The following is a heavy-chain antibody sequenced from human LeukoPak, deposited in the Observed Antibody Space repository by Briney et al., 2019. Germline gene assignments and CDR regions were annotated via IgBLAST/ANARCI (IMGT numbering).Heavy chain of an antibody. CDR1: GFTFSSYG. CDR3: AKGKNTGSYLSHVDY. Sequence: GGSLRLSCAASGFTFSSYGMHWVRQAPGKGLEGVAFIRYDGSNKYYTDSVKGRFTISRDNSKNSLYLQMNSLRTEDTALYYCAKGKNTGSYLSHVDYWGQGTLVTVSS. V-gene: IGHV3-30*02. CDR2: IRYDGSNK. J-gene: IGHJ4*02. D-gene: IGHD3-10*01.